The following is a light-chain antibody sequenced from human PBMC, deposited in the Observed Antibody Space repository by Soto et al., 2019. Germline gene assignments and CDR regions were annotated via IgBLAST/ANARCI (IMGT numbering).Light chain of an antibody. V-gene: IGKV3-20*01. CDR1: QSVNGF. Sequence: EIVMTQSPGTLSVFPGESVTLSCRASQSVNGFLDWFQHKPGQAPRLLIYGASSRATGIPDRFSGSGSGTDFTLTISRLEPEDFAVYYCQQYGSSPMTFGQGTRLEIK. CDR3: QQYGSSPMT. J-gene: IGKJ5*01. CDR2: GAS.